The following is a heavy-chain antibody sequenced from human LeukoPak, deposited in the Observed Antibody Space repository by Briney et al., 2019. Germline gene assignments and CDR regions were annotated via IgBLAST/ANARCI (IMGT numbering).Heavy chain of an antibody. D-gene: IGHD1-1*01. Sequence: GGSLRLSCAASGFTFSSYWMSWVRQAPGKGLEWVANIKQDGSEKYYVDSVKGRFTISRDNAKNSLYLQMNSLRAEDTAVYYCARQLFDRFPQLGPRGYMDVWGKGTTVTVSS. J-gene: IGHJ6*03. CDR2: IKQDGSEK. CDR1: GFTFSSYW. CDR3: ARQLFDRFPQLGPRGYMDV. V-gene: IGHV3-7*01.